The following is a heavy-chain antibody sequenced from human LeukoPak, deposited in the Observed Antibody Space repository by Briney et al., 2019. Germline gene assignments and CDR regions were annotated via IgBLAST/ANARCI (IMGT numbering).Heavy chain of an antibody. CDR3: ARDRGINMVRGVIDY. CDR2: ITYDGYYK. CDR1: GFTFTSYG. J-gene: IGHJ4*02. Sequence: GGSLRLSCAASGFTFTSYGMHWVRQSPGKGLEWVALITYDGYYKYYSDSVKGRFTISSDTSKNTLYLQMNSLRVEDTAVYYCARDRGINMVRGVIDYWGQGTLVTVSS. V-gene: IGHV3-30*03. D-gene: IGHD3-10*01.